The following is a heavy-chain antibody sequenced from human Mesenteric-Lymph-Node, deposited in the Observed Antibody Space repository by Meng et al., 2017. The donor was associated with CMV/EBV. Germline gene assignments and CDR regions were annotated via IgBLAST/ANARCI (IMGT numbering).Heavy chain of an antibody. CDR1: GFILRTSA. Sequence: GGSLRLSCATSGFILRTSAFHWVRQAPGKGLEWVAFISHDKSNRYFADSVKGRFTFSGDSSKNTLYLQMNSLRAEDTAVYYCAKDFGAPHDSSGYYYVYYYGMDVWGQGTTVTVSS. D-gene: IGHD3-22*01. CDR2: ISHDKSNR. CDR3: AKDFGAPHDSSGYYYVYYYGMDV. J-gene: IGHJ6*02. V-gene: IGHV3-30*04.